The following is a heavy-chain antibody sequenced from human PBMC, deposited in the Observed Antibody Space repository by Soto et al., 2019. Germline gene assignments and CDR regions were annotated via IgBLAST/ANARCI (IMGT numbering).Heavy chain of an antibody. CDR2: INYSGST. J-gene: IGHJ5*02. D-gene: IGHD4-17*01. CDR1: GGSFGGYY. Sequence: SETLSLTCAVYGGSFGGYYWSWIRQPPGKGLEWIGEINYSGSTNYNPSLKSRVTISVDTSKNQFSLKLNSVTAADTAVYYCARQPRFLSTVRRPLNWLHPRGQGALVTVSS. CDR3: ARQPRFLSTVRRPLNWLHP. V-gene: IGHV4-34*01.